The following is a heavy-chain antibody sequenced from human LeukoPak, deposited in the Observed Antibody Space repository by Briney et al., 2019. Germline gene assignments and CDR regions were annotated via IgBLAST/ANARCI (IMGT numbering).Heavy chain of an antibody. J-gene: IGHJ4*02. CDR2: TYYRSKWYN. V-gene: IGHV6-1*01. Sequence: PSQTLSHTCAISGDSVSSDTAAWNWIRQSPSRGLEWLGRTYYRSKWYNNYAVSVKSRITINPDTSKNQFSLQLNSVTPEDTAVYYCARGGDYGDYYFDYWGQGTLVTVSS. CDR3: ARGGDYGDYYFDY. D-gene: IGHD4-17*01. CDR1: GDSVSSDTAA.